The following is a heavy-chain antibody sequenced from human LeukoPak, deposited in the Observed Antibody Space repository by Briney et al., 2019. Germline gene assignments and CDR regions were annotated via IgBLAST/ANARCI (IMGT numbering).Heavy chain of an antibody. CDR3: ARQGYDFWSGYPRDAFDI. V-gene: IGHV4-38-2*01. D-gene: IGHD3-3*01. J-gene: IGHJ3*02. CDR2: IYHSGST. Sequence: SETLSLTCAVSGYSISSGYYWGWIRQPPGKGLEWSGSIYHSGSTYYNPSLKSRFTISVDTSKNQFSLKLSSVTAADTAVYYCARQGYDFWSGYPRDAFDIWGQGTMVTVSS. CDR1: GYSISSGYY.